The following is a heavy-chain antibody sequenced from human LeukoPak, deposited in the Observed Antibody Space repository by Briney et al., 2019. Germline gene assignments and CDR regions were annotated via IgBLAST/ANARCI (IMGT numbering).Heavy chain of an antibody. J-gene: IGHJ4*02. CDR1: GFSFSSYS. D-gene: IGHD4-17*01. CDR2: ISSSSSTI. Sequence: PGGSLRLSCAASGFSFSSYSMNWVRQAPGKGLEWVSYISSSSSTIYYTDSVKGRFTISGDNAKNSLYLQMNSLRAEDTAVYYCARDRGGTTVTYFVDYWGQGTLVTVSS. V-gene: IGHV3-48*01. CDR3: ARDRGGTTVTYFVDY.